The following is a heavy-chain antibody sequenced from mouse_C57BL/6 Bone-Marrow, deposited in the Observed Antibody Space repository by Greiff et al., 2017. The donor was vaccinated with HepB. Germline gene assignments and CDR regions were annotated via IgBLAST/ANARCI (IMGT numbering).Heavy chain of an antibody. CDR3: APLYDYDNTFAY. CDR2: IYPRSGNT. D-gene: IGHD2-4*01. V-gene: IGHV1-81*01. Sequence: VKLQESGAELARPGASVKLSCKASGYTFTSYGISWVKQRTGQGLEWIGEIYPRSGNTYYNEKFKGKATLTADKSSSTAYMELRSLTSEDSAVYFCAPLYDYDNTFAYWGQGTLVTVSA. J-gene: IGHJ3*01. CDR1: GYTFTSYG.